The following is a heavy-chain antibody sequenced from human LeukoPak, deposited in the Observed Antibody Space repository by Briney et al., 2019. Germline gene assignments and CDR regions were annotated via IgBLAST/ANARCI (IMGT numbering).Heavy chain of an antibody. V-gene: IGHV3-20*04. J-gene: IGHJ4*02. CDR2: INWNGGST. Sequence: GGSLRLSCAASGFTFDDYGMSWVRQAPGKGLEWVSGINWNGGSTGYADSVKGRFTISRDNAKNSLYLQMNSLRAEDTALYYCARDSGGFGPYYHDSSGIHWDYWGQGTLVTVSS. CDR1: GFTFDDYG. D-gene: IGHD3-22*01. CDR3: ARDSGGFGPYYHDSSGIHWDY.